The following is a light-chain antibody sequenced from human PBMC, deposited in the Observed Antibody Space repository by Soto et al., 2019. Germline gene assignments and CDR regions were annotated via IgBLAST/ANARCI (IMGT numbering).Light chain of an antibody. CDR1: TSDVGRYNY. CDR3: NSYTSSSTYV. Sequence: QSALTQPASVSGSPGQSITISCTGTTSDVGRYNYVSWYQQHPSKAPKLIIYDVSNRPSGVSNRFSGSKSGNTASPTISGLQAEDEADYYCNSYTSSSTYVFGTGTKVTVL. V-gene: IGLV2-14*01. J-gene: IGLJ1*01. CDR2: DVS.